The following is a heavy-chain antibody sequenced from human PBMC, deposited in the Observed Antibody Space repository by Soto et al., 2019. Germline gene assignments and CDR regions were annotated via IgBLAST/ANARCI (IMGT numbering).Heavy chain of an antibody. CDR3: ASGEHDYSNYDVFYGMDV. V-gene: IGHV1-69*06. D-gene: IGHD4-4*01. CDR2: IIPIFGTA. CDR1: GGTFSSYA. Sequence: QVQLVQSVSEVKKHGSSVKVSCKASGGTFSSYAISWVRQAPVQGLEWMGGIIPIFGTANYAQKFQGRVTITEDKSTRTAYMELSILRSEATAVSYCASGEHDYSNYDVFYGMDVWGQGATVTVS. J-gene: IGHJ6*02.